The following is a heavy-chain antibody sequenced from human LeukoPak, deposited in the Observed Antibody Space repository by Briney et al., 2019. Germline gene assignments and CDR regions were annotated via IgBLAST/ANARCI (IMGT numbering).Heavy chain of an antibody. Sequence: KPSETLSLTCTVSGGSISSSSYYWGWIRQPPGKGLEWIGRIYTSGSTNYNPSLKSRVTISVDTSKNQFSLKLSSVTAADTAVYYCARVSRPGAVAGDYWGQGTLVTVSS. CDR2: IYTSGST. D-gene: IGHD6-19*01. CDR3: ARVSRPGAVAGDY. V-gene: IGHV4-39*07. J-gene: IGHJ4*02. CDR1: GGSISSSSYY.